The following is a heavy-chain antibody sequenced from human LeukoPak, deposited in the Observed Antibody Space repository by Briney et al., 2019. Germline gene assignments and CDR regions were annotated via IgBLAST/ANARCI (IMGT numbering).Heavy chain of an antibody. CDR3: ARELYCGHLSRFDY. J-gene: IGHJ4*02. CDR2: TYYRSKWYN. CDR1: GHSVSSDRVT. D-gene: IGHD2-8*02. Sequence: SQTLSLTCAISGHSVSSDRVTWNWIRQSPSRGLEWLGRTYYRSKWYNDYADFVSGRITVNADTSKSRFSLQLNYVTPEDTAVSYCARELYCGHLSRFDYWGQGTLVTVSS. V-gene: IGHV6-1*01.